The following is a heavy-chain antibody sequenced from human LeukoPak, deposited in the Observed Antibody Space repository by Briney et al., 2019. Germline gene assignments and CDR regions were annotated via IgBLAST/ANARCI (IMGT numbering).Heavy chain of an antibody. J-gene: IGHJ4*02. CDR3: ARDGHGRATDTFDY. V-gene: IGHV4-38-2*02. CDR1: GYSISSGYY. Sequence: SETLSLTCTVSGYSISSGYYWGWIRQPPGKGLEWIGSIYHSGSTYYNPPLKSRVTISVDTSKNQFSLKLSSVTAADTAVYYCARDGHGRATDTFDYWGQGTLVTVSS. D-gene: IGHD1-26*01. CDR2: IYHSGST.